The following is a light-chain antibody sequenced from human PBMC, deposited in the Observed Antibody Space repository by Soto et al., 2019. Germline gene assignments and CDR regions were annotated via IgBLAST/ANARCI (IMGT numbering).Light chain of an antibody. Sequence: EIVMTQSPATLSVSPGERATLSCRASQSVSSNLAWYQQKPGQAPRLLIYGASTRATGIPARFSGSGSGTEFTLTISSLQSEDVAVAYCQKYNNWPGALTFGGGTKVEIK. CDR2: GAS. J-gene: IGKJ4*01. CDR3: QKYNNWPGALT. CDR1: QSVSSN. V-gene: IGKV3-15*01.